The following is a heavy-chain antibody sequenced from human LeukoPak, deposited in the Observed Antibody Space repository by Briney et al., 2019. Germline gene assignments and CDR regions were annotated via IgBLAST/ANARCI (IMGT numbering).Heavy chain of an antibody. J-gene: IGHJ5*02. CDR1: GGSISSYY. V-gene: IGHV4-4*07. Sequence: SETLSLTCTVSGGSISSYYWSWIRQPAGKGLGWIGRIYTSGSTNYNPSLKSRVTMSVDTSKNQFPLKLSSVTAADTAVYYCARDLQSDSDFWSGYYFDPWGQGTLVTVSS. CDR2: IYTSGST. CDR3: ARDLQSDSDFWSGYYFDP. D-gene: IGHD3-3*01.